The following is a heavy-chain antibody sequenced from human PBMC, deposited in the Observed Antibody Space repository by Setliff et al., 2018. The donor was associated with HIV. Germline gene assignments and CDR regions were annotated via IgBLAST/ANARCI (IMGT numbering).Heavy chain of an antibody. CDR2: INIRSGTYT. Sequence: ASVKVSCKASGYSFTTSGVSWVRQAPGQGLEWMGWINIRSGTYTNYADSVRGRFTISRDNARNSLYLQMSSLRAEDTAVYYCARVTGTTVFHYWGQGTLVTVSS. D-gene: IGHD1-7*01. CDR3: ARVTGTTVFHY. CDR1: GYSFTTSG. V-gene: IGHV1-18*01. J-gene: IGHJ4*02.